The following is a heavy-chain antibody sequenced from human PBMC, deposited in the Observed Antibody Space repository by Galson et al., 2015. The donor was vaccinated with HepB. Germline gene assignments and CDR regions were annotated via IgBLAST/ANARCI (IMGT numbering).Heavy chain of an antibody. Sequence: SLRLSCAASGFTFSTYAMHWVRQAPGKGLEWVAIISHDGSDKYYADSVKGRFTISRDNSKNTLYLRMNSLRADDTAVYYCAGVSTVTTLLWDAFDIWGQGTMVTVSS. CDR1: GFTFSTYA. D-gene: IGHD4-17*01. J-gene: IGHJ3*02. CDR3: AGVSTVTTLLWDAFDI. CDR2: ISHDGSDK. V-gene: IGHV3-30-3*01.